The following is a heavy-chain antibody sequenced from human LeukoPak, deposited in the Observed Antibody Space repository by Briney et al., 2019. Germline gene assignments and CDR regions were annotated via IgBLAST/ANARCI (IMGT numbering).Heavy chain of an antibody. CDR1: GYTFTGYY. CDR3: ARDRGYSYGLQPFIWFYFDY. J-gene: IGHJ4*02. Sequence: ASVKVSCKASGYTFTGYYIHWVRQAPGQGLEWMGRINPNSGGTNYAQKFQGRVTMTRDTSISTAYMELSRLRSDDTAVYYCARDRGYSYGLQPFIWFYFDYWGQGTLVTVSS. CDR2: INPNSGGT. D-gene: IGHD5-18*01. V-gene: IGHV1-2*02.